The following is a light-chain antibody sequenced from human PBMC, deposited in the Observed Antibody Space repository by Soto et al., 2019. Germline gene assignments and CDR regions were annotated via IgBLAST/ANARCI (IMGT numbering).Light chain of an antibody. CDR3: QQYGSSLVT. CDR1: QTVSAGY. V-gene: IGKV3-20*01. CDR2: GAS. J-gene: IGKJ3*01. Sequence: EIVLTQSPGTLSLSRGERATLSCRASQTVSAGYLAWYQHKPGQAPRLLIYGASIRAAGIPDRFSGSGSGRDFTLTIRRLEPEDSAIYCCQQYGSSLVTFGPGTKVDIK.